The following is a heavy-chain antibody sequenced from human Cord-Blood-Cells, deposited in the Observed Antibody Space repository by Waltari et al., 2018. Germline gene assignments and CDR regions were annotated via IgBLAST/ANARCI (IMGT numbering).Heavy chain of an antibody. J-gene: IGHJ4*02. CDR2: IWYDGSNK. V-gene: IGHV3-33*01. Sequence: QVQLVESGGGVVQPGRSLRLSCAASGFTFSSYGMHWVRQAPGKGLEWVVVIWYDGSNKYYADSVKGRFTISRDNSKNTLYLQMNSLRAEDTAVYYCARGNDYGDYWGQGTLVTVSS. CDR1: GFTFSSYG. CDR3: ARGNDYGDY.